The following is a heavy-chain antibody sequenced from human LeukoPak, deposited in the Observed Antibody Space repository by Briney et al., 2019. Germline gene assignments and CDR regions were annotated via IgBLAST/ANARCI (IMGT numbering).Heavy chain of an antibody. CDR1: GFPFKWCW. CDR3: MLGRGY. D-gene: IGHD3-16*01. Sequence: GGSLRLSCAASGFPFKWCWMNWVRQAPGKGLELVANINPDGSAKYFMESVKGRFSISRDNANNRLYLQMTSLRAEDTAVYYCMLGRGYWGQGTLVAVSS. J-gene: IGHJ4*02. CDR2: INPDGSAK. V-gene: IGHV3-7*01.